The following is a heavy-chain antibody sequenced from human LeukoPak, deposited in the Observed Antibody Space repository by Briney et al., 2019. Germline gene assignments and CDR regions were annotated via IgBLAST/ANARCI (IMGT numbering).Heavy chain of an antibody. CDR2: ISYDGNHK. Sequence: GGSLRLSCAASGFTFSRYGIHWVRQAPGKGLEWVAVISYDGNHKYYADSVKGRFTISRDNSKNTLCLQMSSLRAEDTAVYYCAREEHTYGYSSYFSYNDYWGQGTLVTVSS. J-gene: IGHJ4*02. CDR3: AREEHTYGYSSYFSYNDY. V-gene: IGHV3-30*03. CDR1: GFTFSRYG. D-gene: IGHD5-18*01.